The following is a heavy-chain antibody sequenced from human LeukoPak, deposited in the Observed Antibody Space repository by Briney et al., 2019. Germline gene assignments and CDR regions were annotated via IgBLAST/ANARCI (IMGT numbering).Heavy chain of an antibody. J-gene: IGHJ4*02. V-gene: IGHV1-2*02. CDR2: INPNSGGT. CDR3: ARGVAAAGFNFDY. CDR1: GYTFTGYY. D-gene: IGHD6-13*01. Sequence: SVKVSCKASGYTFTGYYMHWVRQAPGQGLEWMGWINPNSGGTNYAQKSQGRVTMTRDTSISTAYMELSRLRSDDTAVYYCARGVAAAGFNFDYWGQGTLVTVSS.